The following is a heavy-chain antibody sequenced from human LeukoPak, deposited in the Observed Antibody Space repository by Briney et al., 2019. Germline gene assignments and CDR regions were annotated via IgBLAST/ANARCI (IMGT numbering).Heavy chain of an antibody. CDR3: AKGSPYVAARHYFDY. V-gene: IGHV1-69*01. J-gene: IGHJ4*02. D-gene: IGHD6-6*01. CDR2: IIPIFGTA. Sequence: VKVSCKASGGTFSSYAISWVRQAPGQGLEWMGGIIPIFGTANYARKFQGRVTITADESTSTAYMELSSLRSEDTAVYYCAKGSPYVAARHYFDYWGQGTLVTVSS. CDR1: GGTFSSYA.